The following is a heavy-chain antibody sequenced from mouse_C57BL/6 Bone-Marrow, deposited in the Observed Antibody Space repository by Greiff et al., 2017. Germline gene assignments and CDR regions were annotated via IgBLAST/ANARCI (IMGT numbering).Heavy chain of an antibody. V-gene: IGHV5-15*01. CDR3: ARRGKYDAMDY. CDR1: GFTFSDYG. J-gene: IGHJ4*01. Sequence: EVMLVESGGGLVQPGGSLKLSCAASGFTFSDYGMAWVRQALRKGPEWVAFISNLAYSIYYADTVTGRFPISRENAKNTLYLEMSSLRSEDTAMYYCARRGKYDAMDYWGQGTSVTVSS. CDR2: ISNLAYSI.